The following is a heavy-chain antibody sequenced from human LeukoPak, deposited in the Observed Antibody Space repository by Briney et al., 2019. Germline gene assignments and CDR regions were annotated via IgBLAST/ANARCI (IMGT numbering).Heavy chain of an antibody. J-gene: IGHJ4*02. Sequence: SETPSLTCAVSGGSISSYYWSWIRQPPGKGLEWIGYIYSSGTTDYNPSLKSRVTMSVDTSKNQFSLKLSSVTAADTAVYYCARLSSSGQAYFDYWSQGTLVTVSS. CDR1: GGSISSYY. CDR2: IYSSGTT. CDR3: ARLSSSGQAYFDY. D-gene: IGHD3-22*01. V-gene: IGHV4-59*08.